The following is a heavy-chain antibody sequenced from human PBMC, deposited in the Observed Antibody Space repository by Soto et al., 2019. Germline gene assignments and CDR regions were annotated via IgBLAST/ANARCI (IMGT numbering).Heavy chain of an antibody. CDR3: ARDNPSRYCTGDRCYNYHGMDV. D-gene: IGHD2-8*02. CDR2: ISGHDGNT. V-gene: IGHV1-18*01. Sequence: ASVKVSCKASGYTFNNSGISWVRQAPGQGLEWMGWISGHDGNTNYAQKLQGRVTMTTDTSTSTAYMELRSLRSDDTAVYYCARDNPSRYCTGDRCYNYHGMDVWGQGTTVTVSS. J-gene: IGHJ6*02. CDR1: GYTFNNSG.